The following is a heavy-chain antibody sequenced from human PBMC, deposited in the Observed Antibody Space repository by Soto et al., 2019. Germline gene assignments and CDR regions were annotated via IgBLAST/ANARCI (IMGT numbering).Heavy chain of an antibody. J-gene: IGHJ6*02. CDR2: ISYDGSNK. V-gene: IGHV3-30*18. CDR3: AKKSAAGIYYYYYGMDV. CDR1: GFTFSSSG. Sequence: PGGSLRLSCAASGFTFSSSGMHWVRQAPGKGLEWVAVISYDGSNKYYADSVKGRFTISRDNSKNTLYLQMNSLRAEDTAVYYCAKKSAAGIYYYYYGMDVWGQGTTVTVSS. D-gene: IGHD6-13*01.